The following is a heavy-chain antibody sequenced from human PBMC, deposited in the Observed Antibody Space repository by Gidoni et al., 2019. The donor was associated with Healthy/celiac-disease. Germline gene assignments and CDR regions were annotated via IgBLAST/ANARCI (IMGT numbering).Heavy chain of an antibody. CDR1: GITFSRYS. Sequence: EVQLVESGGGLVKPGGTLRLPGADSGITFSRYSMNWVRQATGQGLELVSSMSSSISYIYYADSVKGRFTISRDNAQNSLYLQMNSRGAEDTAVYYCARGQYYYGDYGSFDPWGQGTLLTVSS. V-gene: IGHV3-21*01. J-gene: IGHJ5*02. CDR3: ARGQYYYGDYGSFDP. CDR2: MSSSISYI. D-gene: IGHD4-17*01.